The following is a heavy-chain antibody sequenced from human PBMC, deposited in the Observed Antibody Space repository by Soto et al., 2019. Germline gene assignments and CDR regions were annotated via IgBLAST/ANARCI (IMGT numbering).Heavy chain of an antibody. Sequence: QLQLQESGPGLVKPSETLSLTCTVSGGSISSSSYYWGWIRQPPGKGLEWIGSIYYSGSTYYNPSLKSRVTISVDTSKNQFSLKLSSVTAADTAVYYCARQDRTGYDFWSGYPDAFDIWGQGTMVTVSS. CDR3: ARQDRTGYDFWSGYPDAFDI. CDR2: IYYSGST. CDR1: GGSISSSSYY. J-gene: IGHJ3*02. V-gene: IGHV4-39*01. D-gene: IGHD3-3*01.